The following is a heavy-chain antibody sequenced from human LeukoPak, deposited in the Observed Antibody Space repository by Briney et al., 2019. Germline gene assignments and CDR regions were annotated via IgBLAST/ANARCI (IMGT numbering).Heavy chain of an antibody. Sequence: SETLSLTCTVSGDSITNYYWSWIRQPPGKGLEWIGYIDDSGGTNYNPSLKSRVTISVDASKKNQFSLKLSSVTAADTAVYYCARDMGSGYDNHLDYWGQGTLVTVSS. J-gene: IGHJ4*02. CDR1: GDSITNYY. CDR2: IDDSGGT. D-gene: IGHD5-12*01. V-gene: IGHV4-59*01. CDR3: ARDMGSGYDNHLDY.